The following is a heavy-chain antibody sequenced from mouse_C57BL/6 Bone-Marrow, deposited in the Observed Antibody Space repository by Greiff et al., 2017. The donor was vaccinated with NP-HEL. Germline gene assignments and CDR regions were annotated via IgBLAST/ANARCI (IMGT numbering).Heavy chain of an antibody. CDR1: GFNIKDDY. CDR2: IDPENGDT. CDR3: TTDYYYGSSYVRFAY. V-gene: IGHV14-4*01. Sequence: VHVKQSGAELVRPGASVKLSCTASGFNIKDDYMHWVKQRPEQGLEWIGWIDPENGDTEYASKFQGKATITADTSSNTAYLQLSSLTSEDTAVYYCTTDYYYGSSYVRFAYWGQGTLVTVSA. D-gene: IGHD1-1*01. J-gene: IGHJ3*01.